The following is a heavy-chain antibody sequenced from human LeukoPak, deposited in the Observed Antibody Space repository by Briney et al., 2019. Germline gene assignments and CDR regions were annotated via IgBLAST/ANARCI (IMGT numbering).Heavy chain of an antibody. CDR3: ARDRPDDSSGYYAGYFQH. Sequence: PGGSLRLSCAASGFTFSSYAIHWVRQAPGKGLEWVAVISYDGSNKYYADSVKGRFTISRDNSKNTLYLQMNSLRAEDTAVYYCARDRPDDSSGYYAGYFQHWGQGTLVTVSS. J-gene: IGHJ1*01. CDR1: GFTFSSYA. D-gene: IGHD3-22*01. V-gene: IGHV3-30*04. CDR2: ISYDGSNK.